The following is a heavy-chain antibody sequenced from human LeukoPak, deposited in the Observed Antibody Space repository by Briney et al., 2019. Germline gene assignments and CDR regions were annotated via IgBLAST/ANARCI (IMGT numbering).Heavy chain of an antibody. CDR3: ARVPGGDWHFDL. V-gene: IGHV3-21*01. D-gene: IGHD3-16*01. J-gene: IGHJ2*01. CDR1: GFTFSSYS. CDR2: ISSSSSYI. Sequence: GGSLRLSCAASGFTFSSYSMNWVRQAPGKGLEWVSSISSSSSYIYYTDSVKGRFTISRDNAKNSLYLQMNSLRAEDTAVYYCARVPGGDWHFDLWGRGTLVTVSS.